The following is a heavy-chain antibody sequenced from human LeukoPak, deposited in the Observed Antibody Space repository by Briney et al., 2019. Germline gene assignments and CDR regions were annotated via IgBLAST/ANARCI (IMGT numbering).Heavy chain of an antibody. CDR3: ARDRSVGVLPAPPFDF. V-gene: IGHV4-38-2*02. Sequence: SETLSLTCAVYGGSFSGYYWGWIRQPPGKGLEWVGSVFHSGNTYYNPSLKSRLTISADTSKNQFSLTLTSVTAADTAVYYCARDRSVGVLPAPPFDFWGQGTLVTVSS. CDR1: GGSFSGYY. CDR2: VFHSGNT. D-gene: IGHD6-6*01. J-gene: IGHJ4*02.